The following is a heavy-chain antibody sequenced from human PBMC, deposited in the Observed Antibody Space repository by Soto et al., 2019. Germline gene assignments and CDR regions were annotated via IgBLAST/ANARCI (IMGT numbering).Heavy chain of an antibody. CDR2: ISYDGSNK. D-gene: IGHD1-1*01. J-gene: IGHJ4*02. CDR1: GFTFSSYG. CDR3: AKHTGTTGTYYFDY. V-gene: IGHV3-30*18. Sequence: VGSLRLSCAASGFTFSSYGMHWVRQAPGKGLEWVAVISYDGSNKYYADSVKGRFTISRDNSKNTLYLQMNSLRAEDTAVYYCAKHTGTTGTYYFDYWGQGTLVTVSS.